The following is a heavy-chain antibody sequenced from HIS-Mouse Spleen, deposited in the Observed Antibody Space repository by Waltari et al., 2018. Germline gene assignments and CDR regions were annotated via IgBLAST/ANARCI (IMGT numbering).Heavy chain of an antibody. D-gene: IGHD3-10*01. CDR2: INPNSGGT. V-gene: IGHV1-2*02. Sequence: QAPGQGLEWMGWINPNSGGTNYAQKFQGRVTMTRDTSISTAYMELSRLRSDDTAVYYCASALWFGELPIDYWGQGTLVTVSS. CDR3: ASALWFGELPIDY. J-gene: IGHJ4*02.